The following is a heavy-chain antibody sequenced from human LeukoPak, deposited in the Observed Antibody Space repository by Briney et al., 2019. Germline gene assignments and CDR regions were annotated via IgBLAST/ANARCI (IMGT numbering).Heavy chain of an antibody. CDR2: IYYTGYT. D-gene: IGHD1-1*01. J-gene: IGHJ4*02. CDR1: GASVTSSY. CDR3: AKAPIGSIDY. Sequence: SETLSLTCSVSGASVTSSYWTWVRLPPGRGLEWIGYIYYTGYTNYNPSLKSRVTISLDIYTNQLSLEVISVTAADTAIYYCAKAPIGSIDYWGPGALVTVSS. V-gene: IGHV4-59*02.